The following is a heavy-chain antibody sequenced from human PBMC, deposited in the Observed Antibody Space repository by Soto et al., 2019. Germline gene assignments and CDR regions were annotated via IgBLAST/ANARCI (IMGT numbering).Heavy chain of an antibody. CDR3: ARDRHYGSGSYYVTYYYYGMDV. CDR1: GYTFTNYG. Sequence: GASVKVSCKASGYTFTNYGISWVRQAPGQGLEWMGWINVYNGNTNYAQKLQGRVTMTTDTSTSTAYMELRSLRSDDTAVYYCARDRHYGSGSYYVTYYYYGMDVWGQGTTVTVSS. D-gene: IGHD3-10*01. CDR2: INVYNGNT. V-gene: IGHV1-18*01. J-gene: IGHJ6*02.